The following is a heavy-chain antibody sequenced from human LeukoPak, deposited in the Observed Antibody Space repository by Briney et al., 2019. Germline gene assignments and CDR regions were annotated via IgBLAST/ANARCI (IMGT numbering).Heavy chain of an antibody. CDR1: GGTFISYA. CDR2: IIPIFGTA. V-gene: IGHV1-69*13. Sequence: SVKVSCKASGGTFISYAISWVRQAPGQGLEWMGGIIPIFGTANYAQKFQGRVTITADESTSTAYMELSSLRSEDTAVYYCARRRPYSNYVKLGRYGMDVWGQGTTVTVSS. J-gene: IGHJ6*02. CDR3: ARRRPYSNYVKLGRYGMDV. D-gene: IGHD4-11*01.